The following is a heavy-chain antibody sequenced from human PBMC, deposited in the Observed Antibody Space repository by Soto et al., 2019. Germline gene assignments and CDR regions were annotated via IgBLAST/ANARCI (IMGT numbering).Heavy chain of an antibody. J-gene: IGHJ4*02. D-gene: IGHD5-12*01. CDR3: ARRCGYSFDY. CDR2: IYYSGST. V-gene: IGHV4-39*01. Sequence: QLHLQESGPGLVKPSETLSLTCTVSGGSISSYYWGWIRRPPGQGLEWIGSIYYSGSTYYNPSLESRVPRSVDTSKNQFTLKLSSVTAADTAVYYCARRCGYSFDYWCQGNLVTVSS. CDR1: GGSISSYY.